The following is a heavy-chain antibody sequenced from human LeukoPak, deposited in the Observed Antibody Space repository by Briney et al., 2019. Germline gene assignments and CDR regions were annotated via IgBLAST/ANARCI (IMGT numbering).Heavy chain of an antibody. CDR2: IWYDGSNK. J-gene: IGHJ4*02. CDR1: GFTFSSYG. Sequence: PGRSLRLSCAASGFTFSSYGMHWVRQAPGKGLEWVAVIWYDGSNKYFADSVKGRLTISRDNSKNTLYLQMNSLRAEDTAVYYCARDRYYDSSGYYYDYWGQGTLVTVSS. CDR3: ARDRYYDSSGYYYDY. D-gene: IGHD3-22*01. V-gene: IGHV3-33*01.